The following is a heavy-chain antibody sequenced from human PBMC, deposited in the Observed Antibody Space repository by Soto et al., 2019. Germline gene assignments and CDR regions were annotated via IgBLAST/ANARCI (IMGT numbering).Heavy chain of an antibody. CDR3: ARGSLITIFGVVIFY. V-gene: IGHV1-46*01. Sequence: ASVKVSCKASGYTLTSYYMHWVRQAPGQGLEWMGIINPSGGSTSYAQKFQGRVTMTRDTSTSTVYMELSSLRSEDTAVYYCARGSLITIFGVVIFYWGQGTLVTVSS. J-gene: IGHJ4*02. D-gene: IGHD3-3*01. CDR2: INPSGGST. CDR1: GYTLTSYY.